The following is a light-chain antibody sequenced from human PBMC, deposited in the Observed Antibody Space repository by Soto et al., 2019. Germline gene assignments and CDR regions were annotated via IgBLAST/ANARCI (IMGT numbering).Light chain of an antibody. Sequence: DIQITQSPSSVSSSVLYRFAITFLASQGISNYLAWYQQKPGKLPKLLIYAASTLQSGVPSRFSGSGSGTDFTLTISSLQPEDVASYYCQNHNSAPITFGQGTRLEIK. J-gene: IGKJ5*01. CDR2: AAS. CDR1: QGISNY. CDR3: QNHNSAPIT. V-gene: IGKV1-27*01.